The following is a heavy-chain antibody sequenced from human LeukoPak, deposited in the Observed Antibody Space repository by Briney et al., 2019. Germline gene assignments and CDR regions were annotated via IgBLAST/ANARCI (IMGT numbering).Heavy chain of an antibody. D-gene: IGHD6-19*01. Sequence: PGGSLRLSCAASGFTFSSYAMRWVRQAPGKGLEWVSSTTDSGSRTYYADSVKGRFTISRDNSKNMLYLQMNSLRAEDTAVYYCAKGGAMADNYYQEWGQGTLVTVSS. CDR3: AKGGAMADNYYQE. CDR1: GFTFSSYA. CDR2: TTDSGSRT. V-gene: IGHV3-23*01. J-gene: IGHJ1*01.